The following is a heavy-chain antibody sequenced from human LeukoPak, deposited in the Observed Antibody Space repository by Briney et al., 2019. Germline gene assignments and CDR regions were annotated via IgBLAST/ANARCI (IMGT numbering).Heavy chain of an antibody. CDR3: ARDHCTSSGCYEYYYYGMDV. CDR2: INPNSGGT. J-gene: IGHJ6*02. CDR1: GYTFTVYY. Sequence: ASVKVSCKASGYTFTVYYIQWVRQAPGQGLQWMGWINPNSGGTNSAQKFQGRVTMTRDTSVSTAYMELSRLRSDDTAVYYCARDHCTSSGCYEYYYYGMDVWGQGTTVTVSS. D-gene: IGHD2-2*01. V-gene: IGHV1-2*02.